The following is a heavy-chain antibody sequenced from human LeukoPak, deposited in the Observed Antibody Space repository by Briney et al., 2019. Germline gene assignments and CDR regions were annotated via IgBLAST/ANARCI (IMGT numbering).Heavy chain of an antibody. D-gene: IGHD6-13*01. CDR2: ISSASSYT. J-gene: IGHJ4*02. CDR3: ARLRSSSWYGDY. Sequence: PSETLSLTCAVYGGSFSGYYWSWIRQAPGKGLEWVSYISSASSYTHYADSVKGRFTISRDNAKNSLYLQMNSLRAEDTAVYYCARLRSSSWYGDYWGQGTLVTVSS. CDR1: GGSFSGYY. V-gene: IGHV3-11*03.